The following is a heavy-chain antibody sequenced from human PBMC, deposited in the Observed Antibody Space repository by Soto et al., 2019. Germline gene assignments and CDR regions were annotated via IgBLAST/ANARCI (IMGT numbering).Heavy chain of an antibody. V-gene: IGHV3-30-3*01. CDR1: GFTFSSYA. D-gene: IGHD4-4*01. CDR3: ARPLWRDDYNWGYFDL. Sequence: QVQLVESGGGVVQPGRSLRLSCAASGFTFSSYAMHWVRQAPGKGLEWVAVISYDGSNKYYADSVKGRFTISRDNSKNTLYLQMNSLRTEDTAVYYCARPLWRDDYNWGYFDLWGRGTL. CDR2: ISYDGSNK. J-gene: IGHJ2*01.